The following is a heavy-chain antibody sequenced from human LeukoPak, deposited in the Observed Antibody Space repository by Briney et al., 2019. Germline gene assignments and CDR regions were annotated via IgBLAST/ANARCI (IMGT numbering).Heavy chain of an antibody. V-gene: IGHV4-34*01. CDR3: ASYLGAPLVVAASDYFDY. CDR2: IYYSGST. D-gene: IGHD2-15*01. Sequence: SETLSLTCAVYGGSFSGYYWSWIRQPPGKGLEWIGSIYYSGSTYYNPSLKSRVTISVDTSKNQFSLKLSSVTAADTAVYYCASYLGAPLVVAASDYFDYWGQGTLVTVSS. CDR1: GGSFSGYY. J-gene: IGHJ4*02.